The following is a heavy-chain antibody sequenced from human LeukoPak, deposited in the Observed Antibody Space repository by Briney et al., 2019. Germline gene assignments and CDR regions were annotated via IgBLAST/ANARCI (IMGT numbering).Heavy chain of an antibody. CDR2: MNPNSGNT. Sequence: ASVKVSCKASGYTFTSYDINWVRQATGQGLEWLGYMNPNSGNTGSAQKFQGRFTMTWDTSISTAYVELSSLRSEDTAVYYCAREGFDYWGRGTLVTVSS. J-gene: IGHJ4*02. CDR3: AREGFDY. V-gene: IGHV1-8*01. CDR1: GYTFTSYD.